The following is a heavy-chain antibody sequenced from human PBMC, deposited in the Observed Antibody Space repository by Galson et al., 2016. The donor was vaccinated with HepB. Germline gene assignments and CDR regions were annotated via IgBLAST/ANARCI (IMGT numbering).Heavy chain of an antibody. Sequence: SLRLSCAASGFTFSSYAMHWVRQAPGKGLEWVAVIWYDGSNHYYADSVKGRFTISRDISKNTLYLQMNSLRAEDTAVYYCARDRYGDYLDYWGQGALVTVSS. J-gene: IGHJ4*02. CDR2: IWYDGSNH. V-gene: IGHV3-33*01. CDR3: ARDRYGDYLDY. D-gene: IGHD4-17*01. CDR1: GFTFSSYA.